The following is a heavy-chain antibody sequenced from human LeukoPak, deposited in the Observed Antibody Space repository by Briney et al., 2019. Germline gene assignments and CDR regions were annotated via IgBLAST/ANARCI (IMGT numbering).Heavy chain of an antibody. J-gene: IGHJ4*02. CDR2: ISWSSDNI. V-gene: IGHV3-9*01. D-gene: IGHD3-3*01. CDR3: VRDFRFLEDF. Sequence: GRSLRLSCAASGFTFDDYAMHWVRQAPGKGLEWVSGISWSSDNIDYADSVKGRFTISRDNAKNSLYLQMNSLRAEDTALYYCVRDFRFLEDFWGQGTLVTVSS. CDR1: GFTFDDYA.